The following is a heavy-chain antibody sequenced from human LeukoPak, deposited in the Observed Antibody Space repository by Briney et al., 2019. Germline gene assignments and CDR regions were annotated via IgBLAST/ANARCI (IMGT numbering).Heavy chain of an antibody. CDR1: GFTVSSNY. CDR2: LSKSGNT. CDR3: ARDRGIGYGPSDLDY. D-gene: IGHD3-10*01. J-gene: IGHJ4*01. Sequence: GSLRLSCAASGFTVSSNYMSWIRLPPGKGLEWIGYLSKSGNTNYSPSLKSRVTIFLDTSKNQFSLRLTSVTAADTAVYYCARDRGIGYGPSDLDYWGHGTLVTVSS. V-gene: IGHV4-59*02.